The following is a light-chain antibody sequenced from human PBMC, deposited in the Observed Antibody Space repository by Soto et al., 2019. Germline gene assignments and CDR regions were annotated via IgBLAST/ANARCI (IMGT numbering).Light chain of an antibody. J-gene: IGLJ1*01. CDR3: SSYAGDNIYV. CDR2: EVS. Sequence: QSALTQPPSASGSPGQSVTISCTGTSSDVGGYWYVSWYRHHPGKAPRLLIYEVSKRPSGVPHRFSGSKSDNTASLTVSGLQAEDEADYYCSSYAGDNIYVFGTGTKVTVL. CDR1: SSDVGGYWY. V-gene: IGLV2-8*01.